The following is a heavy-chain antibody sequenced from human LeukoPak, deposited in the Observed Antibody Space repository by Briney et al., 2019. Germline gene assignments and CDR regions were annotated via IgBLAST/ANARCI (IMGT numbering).Heavy chain of an antibody. CDR3: ARVTDSGSYYFDY. CDR2: ASTSGIT. V-gene: IGHV4-4*07. CDR1: GGSISSYY. Sequence: SQTLSLTCTVSGGSISSYYWSWIRQPAGKGLEWIGRASTSGITNYNPSLKSRVTMSLDTSKNQFSLKLSSVTAADTAVYYCARVTDSGSYYFDYWGQGTLVTVSS. J-gene: IGHJ4*02. D-gene: IGHD6-6*01.